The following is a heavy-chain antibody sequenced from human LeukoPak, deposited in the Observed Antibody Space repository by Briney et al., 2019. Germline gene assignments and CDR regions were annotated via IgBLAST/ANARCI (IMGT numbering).Heavy chain of an antibody. D-gene: IGHD6-19*01. CDR3: ARAVAVAGTPNFDY. V-gene: IGHV4-59*01. CDR2: IYYSGST. J-gene: IGHJ4*02. Sequence: SETLSLTCTVSGGSISSYYWSWIRQPPGKGLEWIGYIYYSGSTNYNPYLKSRVTISVDTSKNQFSLKLSSVTAADTAVYYCARAVAVAGTPNFDYWGQGTLVTVSS. CDR1: GGSISSYY.